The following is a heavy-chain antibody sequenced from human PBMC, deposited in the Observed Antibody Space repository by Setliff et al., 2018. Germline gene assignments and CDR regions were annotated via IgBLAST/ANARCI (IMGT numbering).Heavy chain of an antibody. CDR1: GGSISDYY. D-gene: IGHD6-19*01. J-gene: IGHJ4*02. Sequence: SETLSLTCGGYGGSISDYYWSWIRQPPGKGLEWIGEINQSGSTNYNPSLKSRVTISVDTSKNQFSLKMSSVTAEDTAVYYCAKVGGIVVAGKLWYFDYWGQGTLVTVSS. V-gene: IGHV4-34*01. CDR3: AKVGGIVVAGKLWYFDY. CDR2: INQSGST.